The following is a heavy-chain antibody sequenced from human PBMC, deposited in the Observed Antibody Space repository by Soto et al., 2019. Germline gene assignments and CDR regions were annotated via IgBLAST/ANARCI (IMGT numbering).Heavy chain of an antibody. D-gene: IGHD3-16*01. CDR2: LCHDGTIA. J-gene: IGHJ5*02. CDR3: GRTFRDGLLGLDP. CDR1: GLTLNTYA. V-gene: IGHV3-74*01. Sequence: GGSLRLSCAASGLTLNTYAMNWVRQAPGKGLVWLSRLCHDGTIAIYSDSVKGRFSISRDIAKNTLYLQMTSLRAEDAAIYYCGRTFRDGLLGLDPWGQGTLVTVSS.